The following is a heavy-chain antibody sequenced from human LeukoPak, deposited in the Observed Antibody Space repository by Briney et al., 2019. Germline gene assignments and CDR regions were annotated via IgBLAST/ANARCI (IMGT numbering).Heavy chain of an antibody. CDR1: GFTFDDYA. Sequence: GGSLRLSCAASGFTFDDYAMHWVRQPPGKGLEWVSGICWNSGSICYADSVKGRFTISRDNAKKFLYLQMYILGAEDTVLYYAAKDAPRRNYYYYGMDVWGQGTTVTVSS. J-gene: IGHJ6*02. V-gene: IGHV3-9*01. CDR2: ICWNSGSI. CDR3: AKDAPRRNYYYYGMDV.